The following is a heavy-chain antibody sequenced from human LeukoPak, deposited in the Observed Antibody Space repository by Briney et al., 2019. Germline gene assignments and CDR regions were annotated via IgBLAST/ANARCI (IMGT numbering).Heavy chain of an antibody. CDR3: ARIKYSGPVDY. D-gene: IGHD5-12*01. CDR1: GGSISSTSYY. J-gene: IGHJ4*02. Sequence: PSETLSLTCTVSGGSISSTSYYWGWIRQPPGKGLECIGSIFYSGRTYYNPSLKSRVTISEDTSKNQFSLKLSSVTAADTAVYYCARIKYSGPVDYWGQGTLVTVSS. CDR2: IFYSGRT. V-gene: IGHV4-39*07.